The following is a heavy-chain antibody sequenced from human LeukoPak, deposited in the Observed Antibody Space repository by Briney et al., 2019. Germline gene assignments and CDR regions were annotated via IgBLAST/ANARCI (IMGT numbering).Heavy chain of an antibody. J-gene: IGHJ4*02. D-gene: IGHD3-16*01. CDR1: GFTFSNAW. V-gene: IGHV3-15*01. Sequence: GGSLRLSCAASGFTFSNAWMSWVRQAPGKGLEWVGRIKSKTDGGTTDYAAPVKGRFTISRDDSKNTLYLQMNSLKTEDTAVYYCTTCGLHYDYVWGSSIGYWGQGTLVTVSS. CDR3: TTCGLHYDYVWGSSIGY. CDR2: IKSKTDGGTT.